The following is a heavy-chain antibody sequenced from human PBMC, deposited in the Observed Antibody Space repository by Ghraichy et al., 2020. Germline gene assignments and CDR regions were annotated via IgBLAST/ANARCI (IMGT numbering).Heavy chain of an antibody. Sequence: ASVKVSCKASGYTFTSYDINWVRQATGQGLEWMGWMNPNSGNTGYAQKFQGRVTMTRNTSISTAYMELSSLRSEDTAVYYCATSSSWYEYYYYYYMDVWGKGTTVTVSS. CDR2: MNPNSGNT. V-gene: IGHV1-8*01. CDR1: GYTFTSYD. CDR3: ATSSSWYEYYYYYYMDV. D-gene: IGHD6-13*01. J-gene: IGHJ6*03.